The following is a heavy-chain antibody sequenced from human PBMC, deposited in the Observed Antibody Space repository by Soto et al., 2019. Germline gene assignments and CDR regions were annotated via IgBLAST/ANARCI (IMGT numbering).Heavy chain of an antibody. CDR2: ISSSSSYI. CDR3: ARDWAPLGAARGHGFDY. D-gene: IGHD6-6*01. J-gene: IGHJ4*02. Sequence: GGSLRLSCAASGFTFSSYSMNWVRQAPGKGLEWVSSISSSSSYIYYADSVKGRFTISRDNAKNSLYLQMNSLRAEDTAVYYCARDWAPLGAARGHGFDYWGQGTLVTVSS. CDR1: GFTFSSYS. V-gene: IGHV3-21*01.